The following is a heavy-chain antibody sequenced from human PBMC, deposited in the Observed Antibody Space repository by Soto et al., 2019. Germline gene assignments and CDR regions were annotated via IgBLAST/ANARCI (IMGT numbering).Heavy chain of an antibody. Sequence: QAQVVQSGAEVRKPGSSVKLSCKASEGTFNSYAIAWVRQAPVQGLEWMGGIIPYYNTLNYAQKFQDRVTITADDSTNTVYMELSSLRSDDTAVYFCASGASRWYPYFFDSWPQGTLVTVSS. CDR3: ASGASRWYPYFFDS. D-gene: IGHD6-13*01. CDR1: EGTFNSYA. V-gene: IGHV1-69*01. J-gene: IGHJ4*02. CDR2: IIPYYNTL.